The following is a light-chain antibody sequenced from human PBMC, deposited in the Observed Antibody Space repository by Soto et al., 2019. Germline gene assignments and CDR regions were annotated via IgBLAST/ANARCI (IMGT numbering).Light chain of an antibody. CDR3: ASFRSGTILV. J-gene: IGLJ6*01. V-gene: IGLV2-14*01. CDR1: RSDIGDSNF. CDR2: EVN. Sequence: QSVLTQPASGSGSPGQSVTISCTGPRSDIGDSNFISWYQHSPGKAPRLLIYEVNNRPSGVSKRFSGSKAGNTASLTISGLLDDDEADYFCASFRSGTILVFGSGTKVTVL.